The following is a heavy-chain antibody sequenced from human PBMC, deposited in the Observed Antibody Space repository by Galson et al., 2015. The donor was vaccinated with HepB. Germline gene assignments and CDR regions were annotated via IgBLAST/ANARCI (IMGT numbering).Heavy chain of an antibody. CDR1: GITFSDYS. CDR3: ARLEGEWLPPQGGHYYYYGMDV. CDR2: ISSRSSYK. D-gene: IGHD5-12*01. Sequence: SLRLSCAASGITFSDYSMNWVRQAPGKGLEWVSSISSRSSYKYYADSVKGRFTISRDNTKNSLYLQMNSLRAEDTAVYYCARLEGEWLPPQGGHYYYYGMDVWGQGTTVTVSS. V-gene: IGHV3-21*01. J-gene: IGHJ6*02.